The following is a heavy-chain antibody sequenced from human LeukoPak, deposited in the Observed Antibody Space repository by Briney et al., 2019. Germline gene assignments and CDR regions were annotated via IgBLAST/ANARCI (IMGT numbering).Heavy chain of an antibody. CDR1: GGSISSGGYY. D-gene: IGHD2-2*01. CDR3: ARDLGYCSSPSCRYFDY. V-gene: IGHV4-31*03. CDR2: IYYSGST. J-gene: IGHJ4*02. Sequence: SETLSLTCTVSGGSISSGGYYWSWIRQHPGKGLEWIGYIYYSGSTYYNPSLKSRVTISVDTSKNQFSLKLSSVTAADTAVYFCARDLGYCSSPSCRYFDYWGQGTLVTVSS.